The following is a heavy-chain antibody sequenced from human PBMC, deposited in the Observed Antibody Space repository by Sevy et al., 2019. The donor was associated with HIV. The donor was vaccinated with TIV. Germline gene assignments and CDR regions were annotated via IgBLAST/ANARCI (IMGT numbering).Heavy chain of an antibody. D-gene: IGHD5-18*01. CDR3: ARAGHRYGVFDY. CDR2: RCHTGIT. V-gene: IGHV4-59*13. J-gene: IGHJ4*02. CDR1: GGSIISYC. Sequence: SETLSLTCTVSGGSIISYCCNWIRQSPGKGLGWIGYRCHTGITNYNPSLKSRVTISLDTSRNQFSLRLSSVTAADTAVYYCARAGHRYGVFDYWGQGTLVTVSS.